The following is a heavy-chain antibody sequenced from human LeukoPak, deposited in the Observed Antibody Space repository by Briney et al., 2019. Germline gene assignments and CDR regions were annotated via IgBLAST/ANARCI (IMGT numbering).Heavy chain of an antibody. CDR1: GYTFTSYG. CDR3: ARQRIIISAADN. CDR2: ISPYNNNA. J-gene: IGHJ4*02. V-gene: IGHV1-18*01. D-gene: IGHD6-13*01. Sequence: ASVKVSCKASGYTFTSYGVNWVRQAPGQGLEWMGRISPYNNNANYAQKLQGRVTMTTDTSTSTSYMELRSLRSDDTAVYFCARQRIIISAADNWGQGTLVTVSS.